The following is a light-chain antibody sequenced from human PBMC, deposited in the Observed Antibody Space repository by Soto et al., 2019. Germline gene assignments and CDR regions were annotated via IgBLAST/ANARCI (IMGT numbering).Light chain of an antibody. J-gene: IGLJ2*01. Sequence: QSALTQPASVSGSPGQSITISCTGSSSDVGGYKYVSWYQQHPGKAPKLMIFEVSNRPSGVSNRFSGSKSGNTASLTISGLQAEDEGDYYCGSYTAGTPLVCGGGTKLTVL. CDR2: EVS. V-gene: IGLV2-14*01. CDR3: GSYTAGTPLV. CDR1: SSDVGGYKY.